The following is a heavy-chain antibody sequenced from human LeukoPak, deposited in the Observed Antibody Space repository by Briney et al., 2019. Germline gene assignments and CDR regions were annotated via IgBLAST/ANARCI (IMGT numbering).Heavy chain of an antibody. D-gene: IGHD3-3*01. Sequence: SETLSLTCTVSGGSISGYYWSWIRQPPGKGLEWIGEINHSGSTNYNPSLKSRVTISVDTSKNQFSLKLSSVTAADTAVYYCARGTRFFYRDPYYFDYWGQGNLVTVSS. CDR3: ARGTRFFYRDPYYFDY. V-gene: IGHV4-34*01. CDR2: INHSGST. J-gene: IGHJ4*02. CDR1: GGSISGYY.